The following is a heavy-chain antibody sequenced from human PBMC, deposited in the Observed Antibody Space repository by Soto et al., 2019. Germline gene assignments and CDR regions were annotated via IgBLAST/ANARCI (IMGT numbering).Heavy chain of an antibody. CDR3: AKTPRQWLVYFDY. D-gene: IGHD6-19*01. Sequence: EVQLLESEGGLVQPGGSLRLSCAASGFTFSNYAMSWVRQAPGKGLEWVSAISNSGGTTYYADSVKGRFTISRDNSKDTLHLQMNSLRAEDTAVYYCAKTPRQWLVYFDYWGQGTLVTVSS. V-gene: IGHV3-23*01. J-gene: IGHJ4*02. CDR1: GFTFSNYA. CDR2: ISNSGGTT.